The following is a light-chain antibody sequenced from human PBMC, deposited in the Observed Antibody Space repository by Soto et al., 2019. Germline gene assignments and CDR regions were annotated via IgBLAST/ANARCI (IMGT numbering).Light chain of an antibody. CDR3: HQRQSWPRT. J-gene: IGKJ1*01. Sequence: IVLTQSPGTLSLSPGERTTLSCRASQYINTRLAWYQHRPGQAPRLLIYQTSIRAAGIPARFSASGSGTDFTLTISDVQPEDFALYYCHQRQSWPRTFGQGTKVDIK. CDR2: QTS. V-gene: IGKV3-11*01. CDR1: QYINTR.